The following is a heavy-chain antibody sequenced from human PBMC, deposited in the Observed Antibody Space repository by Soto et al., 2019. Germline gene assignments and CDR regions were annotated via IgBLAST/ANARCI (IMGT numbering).Heavy chain of an antibody. D-gene: IGHD5-12*01. V-gene: IGHV4-4*07. CDR1: GGSINTFY. J-gene: IGHJ4*02. CDR3: AREGSYSAYNFAHGIQLWSFDF. Sequence: SETLSLTCTFSGGSINTFYWSWVRQPAGKGLEWIGRIFSSGSTSFNPSLESRVAMSVDTSKNHFSLNLSSVTAADMAVYYCAREGSYSAYNFAHGIQLWSFDFWGQGALVTVSS. CDR2: IFSSGST.